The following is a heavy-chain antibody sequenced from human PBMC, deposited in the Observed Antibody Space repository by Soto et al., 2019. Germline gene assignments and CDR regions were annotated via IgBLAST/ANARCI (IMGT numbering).Heavy chain of an antibody. J-gene: IGHJ4*02. CDR2: INHSGST. CDR1: DGSFSGYD. V-gene: IGHV4-34*01. D-gene: IGHD2-8*02. CDR3: ARDKITGLFDY. Sequence: PSETLSVTSAVDDGSFSGYDWTWIRQPPGTGLEWIGEINHSGSTNYNPSLKSRVTISVDTSKNQFSLKLTSVTAADTAVYYCARDKITGLFDYWGQGNLVTVSS.